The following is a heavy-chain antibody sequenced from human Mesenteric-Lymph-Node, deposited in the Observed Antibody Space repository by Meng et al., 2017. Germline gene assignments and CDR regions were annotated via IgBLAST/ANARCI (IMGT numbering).Heavy chain of an antibody. CDR1: GDSISSINW. D-gene: IGHD3-10*01. V-gene: IGHV4-4*02. CDR3: ARATVTGSGGFDY. Sequence: QVQLQASGPGLVKPSGTLSLTCAVSGDSISSINWWSWVRQPPGKGLEWIGEIYHSGSTNYNPSLKSRVTISVDKSKNQFSLKLSSGTAADTAVYYCARATVTGSGGFDYWGLGTLVTVSS. J-gene: IGHJ4*02. CDR2: IYHSGST.